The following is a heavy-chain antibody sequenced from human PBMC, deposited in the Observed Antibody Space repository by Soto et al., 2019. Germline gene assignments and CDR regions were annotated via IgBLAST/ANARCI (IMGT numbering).Heavy chain of an antibody. CDR1: GFTVSSNY. Sequence: RLSCAASGFTVSSNYMSWVRQAPGKGLEWVSVIYSGGSTYYADSVKGRFTISRDNSKNTLYLQMNSLRAEHTAVYYCARVLKGCSGGSCYSGIDYWGQGTLLTVSA. CDR3: ARVLKGCSGGSCYSGIDY. V-gene: IGHV3-53*01. CDR2: IYSGGST. D-gene: IGHD2-15*01. J-gene: IGHJ4*02.